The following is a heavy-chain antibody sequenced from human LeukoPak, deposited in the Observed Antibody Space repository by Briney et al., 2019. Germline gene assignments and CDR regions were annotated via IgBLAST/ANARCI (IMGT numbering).Heavy chain of an antibody. CDR3: ARVRLDSGTYSLYY. CDR2: ISGRSSTK. J-gene: IGHJ4*01. D-gene: IGHD3-10*01. Sequence: QPGGSLRLSCAASGFTFSSYSMNWLRQAPGKGLQWVSYISGRSSTKYYADSVKGRFTISRDNAENSLYLQMNSLRVEDTAVYYCARVRLDSGTYSLYYWGQGTLVTVSS. CDR1: GFTFSSYS. V-gene: IGHV3-48*01.